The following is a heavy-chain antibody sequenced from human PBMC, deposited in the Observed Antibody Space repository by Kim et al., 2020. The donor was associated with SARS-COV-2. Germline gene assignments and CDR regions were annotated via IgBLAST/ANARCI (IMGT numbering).Heavy chain of an antibody. D-gene: IGHD6-13*01. CDR1: GGSISSSSYY. V-gene: IGHV4-39*01. Sequence: SETLSLTCTVSGGSISSSSYYWGWIRQPPGKGLEWIGSIYYSGSTYYNPSLKSRVTISVDTSKNQFSLKLSSVTAADTAVYYCARQVAAGNNWFDPWGQGTLVTVSS. J-gene: IGHJ5*02. CDR3: ARQVAAGNNWFDP. CDR2: IYYSGST.